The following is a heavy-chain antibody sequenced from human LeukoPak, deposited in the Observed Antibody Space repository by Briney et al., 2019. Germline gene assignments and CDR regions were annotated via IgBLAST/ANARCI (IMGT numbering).Heavy chain of an antibody. CDR1: GSTFSNAW. CDR3: TTGYGSGNACDY. J-gene: IGHJ4*02. CDR2: VRSKTDGGTT. Sequence: PGGSLRLSCAASGSTFSNAWMSWVRQGPGRGLEWVGLVRSKTDGGTTGYAAPVKGRFTISRDDSKNTLYLQMNSLKTEDTAVYYCTTGYGSGNACDYWGQGTLVTVSS. D-gene: IGHD3-10*01. V-gene: IGHV3-15*01.